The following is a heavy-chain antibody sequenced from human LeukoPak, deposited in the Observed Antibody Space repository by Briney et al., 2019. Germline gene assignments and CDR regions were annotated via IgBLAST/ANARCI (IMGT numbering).Heavy chain of an antibody. V-gene: IGHV3-30*18. Sequence: GGSLRLSCAASGFTFSSYGMHWVRQAPGKGLGWVAVISYDGSNKYYADSVKGRFTISRDNSKNTLYLQMNSLRAEDTAVYYCAKGYGSGWYVFDYWGQGTLVTVSS. CDR3: AKGYGSGWYVFDY. CDR1: GFTFSSYG. J-gene: IGHJ4*02. D-gene: IGHD6-19*01. CDR2: ISYDGSNK.